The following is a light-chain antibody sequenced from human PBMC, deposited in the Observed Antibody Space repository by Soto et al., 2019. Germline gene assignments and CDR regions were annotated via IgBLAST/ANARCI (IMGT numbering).Light chain of an antibody. CDR1: QSVSSN. Sequence: EIVMTQSPATLSVSPVERATLSCMASQSVSSNLAWYQQKPGQAPRLLIYGASTRATGIPARFSGSGSGTEFTLTISSLQSEDFAVYYCQQYNNWPPPFGQGTNVDIK. J-gene: IGKJ1*01. V-gene: IGKV3-15*01. CDR2: GAS. CDR3: QQYNNWPPP.